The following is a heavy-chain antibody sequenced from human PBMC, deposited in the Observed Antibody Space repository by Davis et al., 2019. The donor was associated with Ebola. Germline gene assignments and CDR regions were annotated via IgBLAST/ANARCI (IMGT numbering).Heavy chain of an antibody. J-gene: IGHJ5*02. CDR2: IYSSGIT. V-gene: IGHV4-31*03. Sequence: PSETLSLTCTVSGGSIRSGGYYWSWVRQHPGKGLECIGYIYSSGITYYNPSLKSRLTISIDTSKNQFSLKLSSVTPADTAVYYCARYGESEGWFDPWGQGTLVTVSS. CDR3: ARYGESEGWFDP. D-gene: IGHD4-17*01. CDR1: GGSIRSGGYY.